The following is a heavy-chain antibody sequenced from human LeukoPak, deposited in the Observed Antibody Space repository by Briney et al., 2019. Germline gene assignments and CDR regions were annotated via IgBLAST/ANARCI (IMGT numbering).Heavy chain of an antibody. V-gene: IGHV5-51*01. J-gene: IGHJ5*02. D-gene: IGHD3/OR15-3a*01. CDR3: ARRGGLVSNWFDP. CDR1: GYTFTHYW. CDR2: IYPGDSDA. Sequence: GESLKISCQGSGYTFTHYWIAWVRQVPGQGLEYMGLIYPGDSDARYSPSFQGQVTFSADKSINTAYLQWNNPKASDTAIYYCARRGGLVSNWFDPWGQGTLVTVSS.